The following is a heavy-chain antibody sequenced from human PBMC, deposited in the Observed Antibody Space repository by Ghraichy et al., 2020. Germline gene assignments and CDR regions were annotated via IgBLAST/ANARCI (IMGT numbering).Heavy chain of an antibody. D-gene: IGHD1-26*01. Sequence: ASVKVSCKASGYTFTSYGISWVRQAPGQGLEWMGWISAYNGNTNYAQKLQGRVTMTTDTSTSTAYMELRSLRSDDTAVYYCARGVWELLTSSRTDAFDIWGQGTMVTVSS. CDR1: GYTFTSYG. V-gene: IGHV1-18*04. CDR2: ISAYNGNT. CDR3: ARGVWELLTSSRTDAFDI. J-gene: IGHJ3*02.